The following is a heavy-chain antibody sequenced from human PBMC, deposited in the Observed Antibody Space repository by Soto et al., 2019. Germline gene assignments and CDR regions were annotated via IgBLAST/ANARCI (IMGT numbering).Heavy chain of an antibody. CDR2: IYYSGST. V-gene: IGHV4-31*11. D-gene: IGHD3-3*01. Sequence: SETLSLTCAVYGGSFSGYYWSWIRQHPGKGLEWIGYIYYSGSTYYNPSLKSRVTISVDTSKNQFSLKLSSVTAADTAVYYCARDRAIDPYYDFWSGYYTDYYFDYWGQGTLVTVSS. CDR1: GGSFSGYY. CDR3: ARDRAIDPYYDFWSGYYTDYYFDY. J-gene: IGHJ4*02.